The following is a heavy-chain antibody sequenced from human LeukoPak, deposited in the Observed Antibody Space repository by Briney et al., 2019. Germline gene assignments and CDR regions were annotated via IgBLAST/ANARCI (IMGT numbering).Heavy chain of an antibody. J-gene: IGHJ4*02. CDR3: ARDLDPGIAVAGTY. CDR1: GFTFSSYA. D-gene: IGHD6-19*01. Sequence: GGSLRLSCAASGFTFSSYAMHWVRQAPGKGLEWVAVISYDGSNKYYADSVKGRFTISRDNSKNTLYLQMNSLRAEDTAVYYCARDLDPGIAVAGTYWGQGTLVTVSS. CDR2: ISYDGSNK. V-gene: IGHV3-30*04.